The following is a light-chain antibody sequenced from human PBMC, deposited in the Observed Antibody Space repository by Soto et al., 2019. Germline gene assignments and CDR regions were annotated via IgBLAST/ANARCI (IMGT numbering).Light chain of an antibody. CDR3: QQYNDWPLT. V-gene: IGKV3-15*01. CDR2: GAS. Sequence: EIVMTQSPVTLSVSPGERATLSCRASQSVSSNLACYQKKPGQAPRLLIDGASIRATGMPARFIGSGSGTEVTLTVSSLQSEDFAVYYCQQYNDWPLTVGGGTKVEIK. CDR1: QSVSSN. J-gene: IGKJ4*01.